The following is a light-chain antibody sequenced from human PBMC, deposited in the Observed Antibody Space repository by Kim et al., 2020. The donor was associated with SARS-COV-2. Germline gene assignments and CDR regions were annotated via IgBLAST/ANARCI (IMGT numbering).Light chain of an antibody. CDR1: QAISNY. Sequence: AFVGDRVTIACRASQAISNYLAWYQVKPGRVPRLLIYGASTLQSGVPSRFSGGGSGTDFTLTISNLQPEDVATYYCQKYNSATRTFGQGTKVDIK. J-gene: IGKJ1*01. CDR2: GAS. V-gene: IGKV1-27*01. CDR3: QKYNSATRT.